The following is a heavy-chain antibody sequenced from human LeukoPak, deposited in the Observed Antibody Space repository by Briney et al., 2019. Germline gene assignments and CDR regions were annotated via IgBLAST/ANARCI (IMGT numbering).Heavy chain of an antibody. CDR2: IDWNGDT. CDR3: ARRAMIVVATPAVDY. V-gene: IGHV3-20*04. D-gene: IGHD3-22*01. CDR1: GFTFNEYG. J-gene: IGHJ4*02. Sequence: GGSLRLSCAASGFTFNEYGMSWARQTPGKGLEWVSGIDWNGDTGYADSVKGRFTISRNNAKNSLYLQMNSLRAEDTALYYCARRAMIVVATPAVDYWGQGTLVTVSS.